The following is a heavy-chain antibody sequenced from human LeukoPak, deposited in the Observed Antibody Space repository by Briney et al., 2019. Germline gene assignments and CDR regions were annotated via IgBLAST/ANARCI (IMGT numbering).Heavy chain of an antibody. V-gene: IGHV1-3*01. Sequence: ASVKVSCKASGYTFTSYAMHWVRQAPGQRLEWMGWINAGNGNTKYSQKFQGRVTITRDTSASTAYMELSSLRSEDTAVYYCARDLVSSRATGPWGYWGQGTLVTVSP. D-gene: IGHD6-13*01. CDR2: INAGNGNT. CDR3: ARDLVSSRATGPWGY. J-gene: IGHJ4*02. CDR1: GYTFTSYA.